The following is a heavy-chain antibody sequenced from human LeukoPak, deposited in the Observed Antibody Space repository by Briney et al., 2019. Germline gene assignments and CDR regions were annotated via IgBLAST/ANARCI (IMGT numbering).Heavy chain of an antibody. CDR1: GFTFSNYA. CDR3: AKEGDGYSFRFSRYSYYYMDV. V-gene: IGHV3-23*01. J-gene: IGHJ6*03. Sequence: GGSLRLSCAASGFTFSNYAMNWVRQAPGKGLEWVSGISGSGDNTYYADSVKGRFTISRDNSKNTLYLQVSSLRAEDTAVYYCAKEGDGYSFRFSRYSYYYMDVWGKGTTVTVSS. CDR2: ISGSGDNT. D-gene: IGHD5-24*01.